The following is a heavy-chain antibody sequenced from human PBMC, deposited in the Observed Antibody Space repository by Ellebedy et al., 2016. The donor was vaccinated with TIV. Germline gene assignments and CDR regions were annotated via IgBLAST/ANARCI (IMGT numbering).Heavy chain of an antibody. CDR2: ISSSSSYI. CDR3: ARAPPEGYMIVD. J-gene: IGHJ4*02. Sequence: GESLKISXAASGFTFSSYSMNWVRQAPGKGLEWVSSISSSSSYIYYADSVKGRFTISRDNAKNSLYLQMNSLRAEDTAVYYCARAPPEGYMIVDWGQGTLVTVSS. D-gene: IGHD3-22*01. V-gene: IGHV3-21*01. CDR1: GFTFSSYS.